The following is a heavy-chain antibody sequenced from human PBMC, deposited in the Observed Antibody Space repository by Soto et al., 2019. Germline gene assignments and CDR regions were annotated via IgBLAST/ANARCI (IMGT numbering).Heavy chain of an antibody. J-gene: IGHJ4*02. D-gene: IGHD3-3*01. Sequence: SGTLSLTCTVSVHSVSSVGFHWAWLRRPPGKGLEWIGYIYNGGSTYYRPSLESRMHVSLDGTRNHYSLRLTSVTAADTAVYFCARAPVGLDTISYFDYWGQGKLDTVTS. V-gene: IGHV4-30-4*01. CDR1: VHSVSSVGFH. CDR3: ARAPVGLDTISYFDY. CDR2: IYNGGST.